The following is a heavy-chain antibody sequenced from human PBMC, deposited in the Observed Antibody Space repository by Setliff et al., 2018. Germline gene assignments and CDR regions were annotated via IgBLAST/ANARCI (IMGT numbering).Heavy chain of an antibody. V-gene: IGHV3-11*01. D-gene: IGHD3-10*01. CDR2: ISSSGSNI. Sequence: PGGSLRLSCAASGFLFKDYYMTWIRQAPGKGLEWLSYISSSGSNILYADSVKGRFTISRGNARNSLYLQMNSLRAEDTAVYYCARVWFGNMDVWGKGTTVTVSS. CDR3: ARVWFGNMDV. CDR1: GFLFKDYY. J-gene: IGHJ6*03.